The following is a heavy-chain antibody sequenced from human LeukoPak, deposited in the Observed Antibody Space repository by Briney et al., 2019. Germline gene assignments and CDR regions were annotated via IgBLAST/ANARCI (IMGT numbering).Heavy chain of an antibody. J-gene: IGHJ2*01. CDR3: ARVLEGSSGQHWYFDL. V-gene: IGHV4-34*01. D-gene: IGHD6-19*01. CDR1: GGSVCGYY. Sequence: KTSETLSLTCAVYGGSVCGYYWSWIRQPPGKGLEWIGEINHSGSTNYNPSLKSRVTISVDTSKYQFSLRLSSVTAADTAVYYCARVLEGSSGQHWYFDLWGRGTLVTVSS. CDR2: INHSGST.